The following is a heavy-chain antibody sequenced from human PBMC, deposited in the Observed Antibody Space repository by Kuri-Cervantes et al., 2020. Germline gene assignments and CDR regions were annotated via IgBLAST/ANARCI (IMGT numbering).Heavy chain of an antibody. Sequence: GESLKISCAASGFTFSNAWMSWVRQAPGKGLEWVGRIKSKTDGGTTDYAAPVKGRFTISRDDSKNTLYLQMNSLKTEDTAVYYCTSVWGYGDIYYMDVWGKGTTVTDSS. CDR1: GFTFSNAW. CDR3: TSVWGYGDIYYMDV. V-gene: IGHV3-15*01. J-gene: IGHJ6*03. D-gene: IGHD4-17*01. CDR2: IKSKTDGGTT.